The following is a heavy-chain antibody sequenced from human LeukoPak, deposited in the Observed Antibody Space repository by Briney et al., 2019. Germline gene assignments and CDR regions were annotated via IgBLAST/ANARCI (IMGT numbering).Heavy chain of an antibody. CDR2: ISGSGGST. D-gene: IGHD3-10*01. V-gene: IGHV3-23*01. CDR1: GFTFSSYA. CDR3: AKDANYYGSGSYYIGTYYFDY. Sequence: GGSLRLSCAASGFTFSSYAMNWVRQAPGKGLEWVSAISGSGGSTYYADSVKGRFTISRDNSKNTLYLQMNSLRAEDTAVYYCAKDANYYGSGSYYIGTYYFDYWGQGTLVTVSS. J-gene: IGHJ4*02.